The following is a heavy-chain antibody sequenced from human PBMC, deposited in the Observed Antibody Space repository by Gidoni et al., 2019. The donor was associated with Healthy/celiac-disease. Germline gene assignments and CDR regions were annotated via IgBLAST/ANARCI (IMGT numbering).Heavy chain of an antibody. V-gene: IGHV1-58*02. Sequence: QMQLVQSGPEVKKPGTSVKVSCKASGFTFTSSAMQWVRQARGQRLEWIGWIVVGSGNTNYAQKFQERVTITRDMSTSTAYMELSSLRSEDTAVYYCAADRHCGGDCSLLDSWYFDLWGRGTLVTVSS. J-gene: IGHJ2*01. CDR2: IVVGSGNT. CDR3: AADRHCGGDCSLLDSWYFDL. D-gene: IGHD2-21*02. CDR1: GFTFTSSA.